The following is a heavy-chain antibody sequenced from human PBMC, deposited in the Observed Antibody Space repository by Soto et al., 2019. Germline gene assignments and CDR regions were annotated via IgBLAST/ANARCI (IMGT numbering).Heavy chain of an antibody. CDR3: ARGMGNVRRYYYYGMDV. CDR1: GYTFTGYY. CDR2: INPNSGGT. V-gene: IGHV1-2*04. D-gene: IGHD1-26*01. J-gene: IGHJ6*02. Sequence: ASVKVSCKASGYTFTGYYMHWVRQAPGQGLEWMGWINPNSGGTNYAQKFQGWVTMTRDTSISTAYMELSRLRSDDTAVYYCARGMGNVRRYYYYGMDVWGQGTTVTVSS.